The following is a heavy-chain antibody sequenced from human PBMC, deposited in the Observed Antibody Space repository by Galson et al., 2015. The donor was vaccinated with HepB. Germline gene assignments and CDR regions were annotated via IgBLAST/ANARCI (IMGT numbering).Heavy chain of an antibody. V-gene: IGHV3-11*05. CDR3: ARDSYYDSSGYHY. CDR2: ISSSGSYT. CDR1: GFNFNDYY. J-gene: IGHJ4*02. Sequence: SLRLSCAASGFNFNDYYISWIRQAPGKGLEWISYISSSGSYTNYADSVKGRFTISRDNAKKSVYLQMNSLRAEDTAIYYCARDSYYDSSGYHYWGQGTLVTVSS. D-gene: IGHD3-22*01.